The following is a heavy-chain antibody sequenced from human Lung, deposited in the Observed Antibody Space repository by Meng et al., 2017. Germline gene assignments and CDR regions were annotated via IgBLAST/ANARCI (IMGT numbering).Heavy chain of an antibody. Sequence: QITLKESGPTLVKPTQTLPLTCTFSGFSPSTSEVAVGWIRQPPGKALEWLAVIYWDDDKRYSPSLKSRVTITKDTSKNQVVLTMTNMDSVDTGTYYCAHTRYCSRSSCYTFDYWGQGTLVTVSS. CDR2: IYWDDDK. V-gene: IGHV2-5*02. CDR3: AHTRYCSRSSCYTFDY. CDR1: GFSPSTSEVA. D-gene: IGHD2-2*02. J-gene: IGHJ4*02.